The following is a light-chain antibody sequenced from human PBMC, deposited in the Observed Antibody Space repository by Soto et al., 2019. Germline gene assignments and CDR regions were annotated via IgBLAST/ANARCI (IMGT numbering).Light chain of an antibody. CDR1: QSISSN. J-gene: IGKJ1*01. V-gene: IGKV3-15*01. Sequence: EIVVTQSPASRTGAAGGSASIPSRASQSISSNLAWYQQKPGQSPRLLIYGASSRATGVPVRFSGSGSWVTFTPANSGLQCAHYAVYPGQPYTQWAGKFGQGTKVDIK. CDR2: GAS. CDR3: QPYTQWAGK.